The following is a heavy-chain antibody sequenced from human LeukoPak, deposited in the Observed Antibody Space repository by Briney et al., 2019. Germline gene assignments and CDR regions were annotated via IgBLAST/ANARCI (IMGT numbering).Heavy chain of an antibody. CDR3: ARGRGPTVTTWFDY. J-gene: IGHJ4*02. V-gene: IGHV3-30*19. Sequence: GGSLRLSCAASGFYFGTYGMHWVRQAPGKGVEWVAVISYDGNNKYYADSVKGRFTFSRDNWKNTLYLQMNSLRVEDTAVYYCARGRGPTVTTWFDYWGQGTLVTVSS. D-gene: IGHD4-17*01. CDR2: ISYDGNNK. CDR1: GFYFGTYG.